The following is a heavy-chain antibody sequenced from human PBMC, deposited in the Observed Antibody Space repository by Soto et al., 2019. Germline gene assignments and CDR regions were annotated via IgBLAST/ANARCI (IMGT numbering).Heavy chain of an antibody. J-gene: IGHJ4*02. Sequence: QVQLVQSGAEVKKPGASVKVSCKASGYTFTSYAMHWVRQAPGQRLEWMGWINAGNGNTKYSQKFQGRVTITRATSASTAYMELRSVISEDTAVYYCARSASMTTVTEYDCWGQGTLVTVSS. CDR1: GYTFTSYA. D-gene: IGHD4-17*01. CDR2: INAGNGNT. V-gene: IGHV1-3*01. CDR3: ARSASMTTVTEYDC.